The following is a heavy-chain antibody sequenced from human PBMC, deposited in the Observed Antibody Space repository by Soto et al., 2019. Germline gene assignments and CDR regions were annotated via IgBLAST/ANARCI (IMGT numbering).Heavy chain of an antibody. Sequence: SLKISCAASGFTFDDYAMHWVRQAPGKGLEWVSGISWNSGSIGYADSVKGRFTISRDNAKNSLYLQMNSLRAEDTALYYCAKDLLYSSSWSAFDYWCQGTLVTVSS. CDR3: AKDLLYSSSWSAFDY. D-gene: IGHD6-13*01. CDR2: ISWNSGSI. V-gene: IGHV3-9*01. CDR1: GFTFDDYA. J-gene: IGHJ4*02.